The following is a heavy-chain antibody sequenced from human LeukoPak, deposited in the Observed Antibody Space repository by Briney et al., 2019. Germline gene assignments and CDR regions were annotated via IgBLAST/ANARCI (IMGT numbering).Heavy chain of an antibody. CDR1: GITSSNFG. D-gene: IGHD3-9*01. J-gene: IGHJ5*02. CDR3: AKAPPRLDNWFDT. CDR2: ISGSSSTI. Sequence: GGSLRLSCAATGITSSNFGMNWVRQAPGKGLEWISYISGSSSTIHYADSVKARFTISRDDAKHSLYLQINSLRVEDTVVYYCAKAPPRLDNWFDTWGQGTLVTVSS. V-gene: IGHV3-48*01.